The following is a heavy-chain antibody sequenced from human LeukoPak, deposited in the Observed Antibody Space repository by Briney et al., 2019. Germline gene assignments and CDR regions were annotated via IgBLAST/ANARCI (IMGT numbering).Heavy chain of an antibody. V-gene: IGHV3-30*18. CDR1: GFTFSSYG. Sequence: PGGSLRLSCAASGFTFSSYGMHWVRQAPGKGLEWGAVISYDGSNKYYADSVKGRFTISRDNSKNTLYLQMNSLRAEDTAVYYCAKDHTGYGSGSLRYFDYWGQGTLVTVSS. D-gene: IGHD3-10*01. J-gene: IGHJ4*02. CDR3: AKDHTGYGSGSLRYFDY. CDR2: ISYDGSNK.